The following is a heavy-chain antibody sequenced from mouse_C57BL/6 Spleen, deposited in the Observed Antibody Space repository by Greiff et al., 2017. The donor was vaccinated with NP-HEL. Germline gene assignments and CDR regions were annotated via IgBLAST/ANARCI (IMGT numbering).Heavy chain of an antibody. CDR1: GYTFTSYW. CDR2: IDPSDSET. V-gene: IGHV1-52*01. Sequence: VQLQQPGAELVRPGSSVKLSCKASGYTFTSYWMHWVKQRPIQGLEWIGNIDPSDSETHYNQKFKDKATLTVDKSSSTDYMQLSSLTSEDSAVYYCARGGGGYYAMDYWGQGTSVTVSS. CDR3: ARGGGGYYAMDY. J-gene: IGHJ4*01.